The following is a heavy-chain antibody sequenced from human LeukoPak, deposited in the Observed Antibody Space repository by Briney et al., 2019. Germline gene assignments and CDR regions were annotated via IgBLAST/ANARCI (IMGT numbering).Heavy chain of an antibody. J-gene: IGHJ3*02. D-gene: IGHD3-10*01. V-gene: IGHV1-18*01. Sequence: GASVKVPCKASGYTFTNYAMNWVRQAPGQGLEWMGWISAYNGNTELAQKFQGRVTLATDASTSTAYVELRSLTSDDTAVYFCARGGSRSRRGDDAFDIWGQGTMVTVSS. CDR1: GYTFTNYA. CDR2: ISAYNGNT. CDR3: ARGGSRSRRGDDAFDI.